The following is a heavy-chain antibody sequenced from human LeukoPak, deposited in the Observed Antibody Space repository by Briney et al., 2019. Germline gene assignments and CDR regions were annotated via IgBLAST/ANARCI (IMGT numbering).Heavy chain of an antibody. CDR3: ARAPYDILTGYFLFDS. Sequence: SETLSLTCTVSGGSMNNYYWSWIRQTPGKGLEWIGYIYYSGSTNYNPSLQGRVIISVDTSKNQFSLKMTSVTAADTAVYYCARAPYDILTGYFLFDSWGQGTLITVSS. J-gene: IGHJ4*02. D-gene: IGHD3-9*01. CDR1: GGSMNNYY. V-gene: IGHV4-59*01. CDR2: IYYSGST.